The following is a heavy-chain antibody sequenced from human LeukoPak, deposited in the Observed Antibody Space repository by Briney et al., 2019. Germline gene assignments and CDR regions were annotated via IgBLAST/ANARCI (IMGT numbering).Heavy chain of an antibody. D-gene: IGHD6-13*01. V-gene: IGHV3-7*01. Sequence: GGSLRLSCAASGFTFSSYWMSWVRQAPGKGLEWVANIKQDGSEKYYVDSVKGRFTISRDNAKNSLYLQMNSLRAEDTAVCYCARSYSSSWYVYWGQGTLVTVSP. CDR1: GFTFSSYW. CDR3: ARSYSSSWYVY. J-gene: IGHJ4*02. CDR2: IKQDGSEK.